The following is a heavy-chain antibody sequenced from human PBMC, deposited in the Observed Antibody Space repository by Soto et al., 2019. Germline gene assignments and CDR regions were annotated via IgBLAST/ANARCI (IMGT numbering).Heavy chain of an antibody. CDR2: IRSKYYGGTT. V-gene: IGHV3-49*02. J-gene: IGHJ4*02. CDR3: TREIPYFDS. CDR1: GFTFGYFS. Sequence: EVQLVESGGGLAQPGRSLRLSCATSGFTFGYFSISWVRQAPGRGLEWVGFIRSKYYGGTTEYAASVKGRFAISRDDSTGIAYLQMNSLKIEDTAVYYCTREIPYFDSWGQGTLVTVSS.